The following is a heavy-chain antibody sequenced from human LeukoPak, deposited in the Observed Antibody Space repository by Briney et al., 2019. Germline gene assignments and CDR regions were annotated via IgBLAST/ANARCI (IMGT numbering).Heavy chain of an antibody. V-gene: IGHV1-3*03. CDR1: GYTFTSYA. Sequence: ASVKVSCKASGYTFTSYAMHWVRQAPGQRVEWMGWINAGNGNTKYSQEFQGRVTITRDTSASTAYMELSSLRSEDTAVYYCARVRPYDYGDYSEVWLPFDYWGQGTLVTVSS. J-gene: IGHJ4*02. CDR3: ARVRPYDYGDYSEVWLPFDY. CDR2: INAGNGNT. D-gene: IGHD4-17*01.